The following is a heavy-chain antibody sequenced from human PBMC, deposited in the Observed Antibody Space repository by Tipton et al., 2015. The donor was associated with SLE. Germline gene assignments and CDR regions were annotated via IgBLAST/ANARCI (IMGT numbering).Heavy chain of an antibody. V-gene: IGHV4-61*02. CDR2: TYASGSA. J-gene: IGHJ4*02. CDR3: ARLGIAEAGTGPYFDY. D-gene: IGHD6-13*01. CDR1: GGSLSSGSFY. Sequence: TLSLTCTVSGGSLSSGSFYWSWIRQPAGKGLEWIGRTYASGSANFNPSLKSRGTISLDTPKTQFSQKLSSVTAADTAVYYCARLGIAEAGTGPYFDYWGQGNLVTVSS.